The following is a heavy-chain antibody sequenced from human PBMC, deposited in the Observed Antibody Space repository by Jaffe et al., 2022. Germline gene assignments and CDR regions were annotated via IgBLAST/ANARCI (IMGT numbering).Heavy chain of an antibody. V-gene: IGHV3-15*01. Sequence: EVQLVESGGGLVKPGGSLRLSCAASGFTFSNAWMSWVRQAPGKGLEWVGRIKSKTDGGTTDYAAPVKGRFTISRDDSKNTLYLQMNSLKTEDTAVYYCTTGEYDILTDYYYYYYMDVWGKGTTVTVSS. D-gene: IGHD3-9*01. CDR3: TTGEYDILTDYYYYYYMDV. CDR2: IKSKTDGGTT. J-gene: IGHJ6*03. CDR1: GFTFSNAW.